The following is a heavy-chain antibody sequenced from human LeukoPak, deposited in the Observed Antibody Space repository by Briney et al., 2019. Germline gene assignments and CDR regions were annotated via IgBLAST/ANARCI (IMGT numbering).Heavy chain of an antibody. Sequence: GGSLRLSCAASGFTFSSYSMNWVRQAPGKGLEWVSYISSSSSTIYYADSVKGRFTISRDNSKNTLYPQMNSLRAEDTAVYYCAKDRRVVSLGTAPFDYWGQGTLVTVSS. CDR1: GFTFSSYS. CDR3: AKDRRVVSLGTAPFDY. CDR2: ISSSSSTI. D-gene: IGHD7-27*01. J-gene: IGHJ4*02. V-gene: IGHV3-48*01.